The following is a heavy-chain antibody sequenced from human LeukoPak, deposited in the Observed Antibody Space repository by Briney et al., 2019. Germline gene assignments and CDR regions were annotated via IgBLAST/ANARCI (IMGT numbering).Heavy chain of an antibody. CDR3: AREIGTGSYYNVYYYGMDV. Sequence: LPEGSLRLSCAASGFTFSSYAMHWVRQAPGKGLEWVAVISYDGSNKYYADSVKGRFTISRDNSKNTLYLQMNSLRAEDTAVYYCAREIGTGSYYNVYYYGMDVWGKGTTVTVSS. CDR1: GFTFSSYA. CDR2: ISYDGSNK. D-gene: IGHD3-10*01. J-gene: IGHJ6*04. V-gene: IGHV3-30*04.